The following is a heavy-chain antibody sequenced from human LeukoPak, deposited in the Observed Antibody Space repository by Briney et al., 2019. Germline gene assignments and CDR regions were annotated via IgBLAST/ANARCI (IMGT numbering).Heavy chain of an antibody. D-gene: IGHD2-8*02. J-gene: IGHJ6*04. CDR2: VDHSETT. CDR3: ARGACTGPNCRISPMDV. CDR1: NGSISNYN. V-gene: IGHV4-59*01. Sequence: SETLSLTCTVSNGSISNYNWNWIRQAPGKGLEWIGFVDHSETTDHNPSLKSRVIIAVDTSKNQFSLRLNAVTAADTAVYYCARGACTGPNCRISPMDVWGKGTTVTVSS.